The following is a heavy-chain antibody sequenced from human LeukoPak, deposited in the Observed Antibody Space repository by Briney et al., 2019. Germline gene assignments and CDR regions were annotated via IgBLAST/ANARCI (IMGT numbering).Heavy chain of an antibody. CDR2: INHSGST. Sequence: PSETLSLTCAVYGGSFSGYYWSWIRQPPGKGLEWIGEINHSGSTNYNPSLKSRVTISVDTSKNQFSLKLSSVTAADTAVYYCARGYSSGWFKFYFDNWGQGTPVTVCS. CDR1: GGSFSGYY. D-gene: IGHD6-19*01. J-gene: IGHJ4*02. V-gene: IGHV4-34*01. CDR3: ARGYSSGWFKFYFDN.